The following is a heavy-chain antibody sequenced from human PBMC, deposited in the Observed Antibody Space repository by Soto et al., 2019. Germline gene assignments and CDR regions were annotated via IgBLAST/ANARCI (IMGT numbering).Heavy chain of an antibody. CDR3: ARGGHYDILSGPTFWSEYSWVDP. D-gene: IGHD3-9*01. V-gene: IGHV1-46*01. J-gene: IGHJ5*02. CDR1: GYSFTTYY. Sequence: ASVKVSCKASGYSFTTYYMHWVRQAPGQGLEWLGIINPRTGSTTYAQRFQGRITLSSDTFTNTVYMELNSLRSEDTAVYYCARGGHYDILSGPTFWSEYSWVDPWGQGTLVTVSS. CDR2: INPRTGST.